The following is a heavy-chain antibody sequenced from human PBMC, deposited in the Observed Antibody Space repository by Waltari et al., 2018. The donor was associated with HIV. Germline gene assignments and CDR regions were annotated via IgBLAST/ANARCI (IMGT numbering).Heavy chain of an antibody. CDR3: VREGGGIVFIPWYFDH. V-gene: IGHV4-61*02. D-gene: IGHD3-16*02. CDR2: VDASGST. J-gene: IGHJ4*02. CDR1: GGSMRSDNYY. Sequence: QVQLQESGPGLVKPSQTLSLTCSVSGGSMRSDNYYWNWVRQPAGKGLEWIGRVDASGSTKYKPPLKSRVTISMDTSKNQFSLRLTAMTAADTAVYYCVREGGGIVFIPWYFDHWGQGALVTVSS.